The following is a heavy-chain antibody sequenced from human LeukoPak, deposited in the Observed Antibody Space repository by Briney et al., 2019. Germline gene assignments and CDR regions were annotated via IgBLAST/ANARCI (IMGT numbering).Heavy chain of an antibody. Sequence: ASVKVSCKASGYTFTSYGISWVRQAPGQGLEWMGWISAYNGNTNYAQKFQGRVTMTRDMSTSTVYMELSSLRSEDTAVYYCARGGYYYDSSGSYYFDYWGQGTLVTVSS. D-gene: IGHD3-22*01. J-gene: IGHJ4*02. CDR2: ISAYNGNT. CDR3: ARGGYYYDSSGSYYFDY. CDR1: GYTFTSYG. V-gene: IGHV1-18*01.